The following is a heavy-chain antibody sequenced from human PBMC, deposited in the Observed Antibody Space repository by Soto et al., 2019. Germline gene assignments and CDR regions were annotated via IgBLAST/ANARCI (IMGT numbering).Heavy chain of an antibody. CDR2: LSPHNDTA. CDR1: GYKYSLFT. CDR3: AMVDAYVTPSPQDV. V-gene: IGHV1-18*01. D-gene: IGHD2-8*01. J-gene: IGHJ6*02. Sequence: VSMEVSYPASGYKYSLFTLGWKQEATGPCLAWMRGLSPHNDTAHYAQKLPGRVTLTTDTSTSTAYMELRSLRSNDTAVYYCAMVDAYVTPSPQDVWGQGTTVTVSS.